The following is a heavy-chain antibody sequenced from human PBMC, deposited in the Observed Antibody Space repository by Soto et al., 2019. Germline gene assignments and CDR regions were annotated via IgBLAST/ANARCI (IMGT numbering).Heavy chain of an antibody. CDR1: GFTFSSYA. Sequence: QVQLVESGGGVVQPGRSLRLSCEASGFTFSSYAMHWVRQAPGKGLEWVAVISYDGSNKYYADSVKGRFTISRDNSKNTLYLQMNSLRAEDTAVYYCARDRVYSSSWVDYWGQGTLVTVSS. CDR2: ISYDGSNK. J-gene: IGHJ4*02. D-gene: IGHD6-13*01. V-gene: IGHV3-30-3*01. CDR3: ARDRVYSSSWVDY.